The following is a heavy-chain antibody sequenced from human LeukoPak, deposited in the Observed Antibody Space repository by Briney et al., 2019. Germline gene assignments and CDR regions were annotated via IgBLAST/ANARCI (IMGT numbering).Heavy chain of an antibody. J-gene: IGHJ4*02. V-gene: IGHV3-23*01. Sequence: GGSLRLSCAASGFTFSSYAMSWVRQAPGKGLEWVSAISGSGGSTYYADSVKGRFTISRDNSKNTLYLQMNSLRAEDTAVYYCAKNPTYYDFWSGYYLDYWGQGTLVTVSS. CDR1: GFTFSSYA. CDR3: AKNPTYYDFWSGYYLDY. CDR2: ISGSGGST. D-gene: IGHD3-3*01.